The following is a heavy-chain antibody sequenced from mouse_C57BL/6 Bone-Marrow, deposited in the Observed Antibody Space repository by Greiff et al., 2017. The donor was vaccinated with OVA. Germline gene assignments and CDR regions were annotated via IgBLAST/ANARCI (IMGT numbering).Heavy chain of an antibody. J-gene: IGHJ3*01. CDR2: ISSGGDYI. Sequence: EVKLVESGEGLVKPGGSLKLSCAASGFTFSSYAMSWVRQTPEKRLEWVAYISSGGDYIYYADTVKGRFTISRDNARNTLYLQMSSLKSEDTAMYYCTREDGYYPWFAYWGQGTLVTVSA. CDR1: GFTFSSYA. CDR3: TREDGYYPWFAY. V-gene: IGHV5-9-1*02. D-gene: IGHD2-3*01.